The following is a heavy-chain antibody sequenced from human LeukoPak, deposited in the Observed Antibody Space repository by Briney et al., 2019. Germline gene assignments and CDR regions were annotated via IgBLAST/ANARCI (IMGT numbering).Heavy chain of an antibody. J-gene: IGHJ4*01. CDR1: GYIFTDYY. CDR2: INPNSGLT. D-gene: IGHD2-21*01. Sequence: GASVKVSCKASGYIFTDYYLHWVRQAPGQGLEWMGWINPNSGLTNYAKRFQDRVTMTADTSVSTAYMQLTRLTSDDSAVYYCARDIVVVPAVEAEDCWGHGTLVTVTS. CDR3: ARDIVVVPAVEAEDC. V-gene: IGHV1-2*02.